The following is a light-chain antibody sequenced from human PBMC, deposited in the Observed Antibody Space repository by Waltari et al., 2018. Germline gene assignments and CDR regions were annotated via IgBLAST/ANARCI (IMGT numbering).Light chain of an antibody. Sequence: IVLTQSPGTLCLSPGERATLSCRASQSVNTYLAWYQQKPGQAPRLLIYGAYTRAAGIPDRFSGSGFGTDFSLTISRLEAEDFAVYYCQHHVRLPATFGQGTKVEIK. CDR3: QHHVRLPAT. CDR1: QSVNTY. J-gene: IGKJ1*01. V-gene: IGKV3-20*01. CDR2: GAY.